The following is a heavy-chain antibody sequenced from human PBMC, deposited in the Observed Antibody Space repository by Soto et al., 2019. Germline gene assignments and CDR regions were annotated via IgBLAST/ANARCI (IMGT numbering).Heavy chain of an antibody. CDR1: GFTFSSYG. CDR2: ISGSGGST. V-gene: IGHV3-23*01. Sequence: GSLRLSCVASGFTFSSYGMSWVRQAPGKGLEWVSTISGSGGSTYYADSVTGRFTISRDNSKNTLDLQMNSLRAEDTAVYYCAKGLSSGYYYGSSGFDFWGPGTLVTVSS. CDR3: AKGLSSGYYYGSSGFDF. D-gene: IGHD3-22*01. J-gene: IGHJ4*02.